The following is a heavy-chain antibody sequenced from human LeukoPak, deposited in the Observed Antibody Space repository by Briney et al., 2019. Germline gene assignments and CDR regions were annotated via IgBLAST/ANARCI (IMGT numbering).Heavy chain of an antibody. CDR3: ARDGTGTYYYDSSGYADY. Sequence: GGSLRLSCAASGFTFSSYSMNWVRQAPGKGLEWVSSISSSSSYIYYADSVKGRFTISRDNAKNSLYLQMNSLRAEDTAVYYSARDGTGTYYYDSSGYADYWGQGTLVTVSS. CDR1: GFTFSSYS. D-gene: IGHD3-22*01. V-gene: IGHV3-21*01. J-gene: IGHJ4*02. CDR2: ISSSSSYI.